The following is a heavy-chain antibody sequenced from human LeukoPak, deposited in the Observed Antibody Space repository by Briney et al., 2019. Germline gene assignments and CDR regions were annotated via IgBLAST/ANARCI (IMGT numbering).Heavy chain of an antibody. CDR3: ARRITIFEVVIRYYYYGMDV. CDR2: INHSGST. V-gene: IGHV4-34*01. CDR1: GGSFSGYY. D-gene: IGHD3-3*01. J-gene: IGHJ6*02. Sequence: SETLSLTCAVYGGSFSGYYWSWIRQPPGKGLEWIGEINHSGSTNYNPSLKSRVTISVDTSKNQFSLKLSSVTAADTAVYYCARRITIFEVVIRYYYYGMDVWGQGTTVTVSS.